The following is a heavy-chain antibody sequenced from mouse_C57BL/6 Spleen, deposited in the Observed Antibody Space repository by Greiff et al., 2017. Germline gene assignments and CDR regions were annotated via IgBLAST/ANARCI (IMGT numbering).Heavy chain of an antibody. CDR3: VKSTDPYGSCWYCDV. D-gene: IGHD1-1*01. V-gene: IGHV7-4*01. J-gene: IGHJ1*03. Sequence: EVQVVESGGGLVQPGASLRLSCAASGFTLPDYYLSRVRQPPGKAPERLALISNHANGYTTEFAPPFKGRFTFPPAYSQNILSLQMNALRAEDSATYYGVKSTDPYGSCWYCDVGGTGTTVTVSS. CDR2: ISNHANGYTT. CDR1: GFTLPDYY.